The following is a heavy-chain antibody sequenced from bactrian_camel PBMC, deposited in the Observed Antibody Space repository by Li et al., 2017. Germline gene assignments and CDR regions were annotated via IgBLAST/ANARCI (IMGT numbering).Heavy chain of an antibody. CDR3: VSGLLDGTGY. V-gene: IGHV3S25*01. CDR2: VTSSGEFT. D-gene: IGHD2*01. Sequence: QLVESGGGSVQPGGSLRLSCAGSRFSSYWTYWVRQAPNKGLDWVLTVTSSGEFTYYADSVKGRFTVTRDNAKNTVYLQMNSLKPDDTAVYYCVSGLLDGTGYWGQGTQVTVS. J-gene: IGHJ6*01. CDR1: RFSSYW.